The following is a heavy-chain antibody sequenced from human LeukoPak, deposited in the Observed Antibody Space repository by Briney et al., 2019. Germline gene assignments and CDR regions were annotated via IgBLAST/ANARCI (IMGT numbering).Heavy chain of an antibody. V-gene: IGHV3-48*04. CDR3: ARGGAARPDY. Sequence: GESLRLSCAASGFTFSSYGMNWVRQAPGTGLQWVAYISSGRPTINYAASVRGRFTVSRDNAKSSLYLQMNNLRVEDTAVYYCARGGAARPDYWGQGTLLTVSS. CDR2: ISSGRPTI. J-gene: IGHJ4*02. D-gene: IGHD6-6*01. CDR1: GFTFSSYG.